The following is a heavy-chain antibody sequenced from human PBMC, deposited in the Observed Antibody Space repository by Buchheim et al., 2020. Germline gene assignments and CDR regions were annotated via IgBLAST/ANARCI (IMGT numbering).Heavy chain of an antibody. J-gene: IGHJ4*02. CDR1: GFSLSTRGMC. D-gene: IGHD6-13*01. V-gene: IGHV2-70*15. CDR3: ARSTSLAAAGSFDY. Sequence: QITLRESGPALVKPTQTLTLTCTVSGFSLSTRGMCVTWIRQPPGKALEWLARVDWDDYKYYSTSLKTRLTISKDTSKNQVFLTVTKVDPEDTTTYYCARSTSLAAAGSFDYWGQGTL. CDR2: VDWDDYK.